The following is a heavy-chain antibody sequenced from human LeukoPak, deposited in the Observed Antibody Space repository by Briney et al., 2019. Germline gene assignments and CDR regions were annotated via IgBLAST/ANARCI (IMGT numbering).Heavy chain of an antibody. Sequence: SETLSLTCTVSGGSINSGSYYWGWVRQPPGKGLEWIGSFFYTGRNYHYNPSLRSRVSFSIDTSKNQFSLKLSSVTAADTAVYYCARRSFPPLGPYYGSGRNWFDPWGQGTLVTVSS. V-gene: IGHV4-39*01. CDR1: GGSINSGSYY. J-gene: IGHJ5*02. CDR2: FFYTGRN. D-gene: IGHD3-10*01. CDR3: ARRSFPPLGPYYGSGRNWFDP.